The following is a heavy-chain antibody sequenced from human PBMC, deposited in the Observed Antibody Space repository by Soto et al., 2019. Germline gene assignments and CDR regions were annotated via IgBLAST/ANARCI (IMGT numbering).Heavy chain of an antibody. D-gene: IGHD3-22*01. Sequence: QVQLQESGSGLVKPSQTLSLTCAVSVGSISSGDYSWSWIRQPPGKGLEWMGYIYQSGSTYYNPSLNSRVTISVDRSKNQFSLKLRSVTAADTAVYYCAGSRLHFYDDTGHWGYWGQGTLVTVSS. CDR1: VGSISSGDYS. V-gene: IGHV4-30-2*01. J-gene: IGHJ4*02. CDR2: IYQSGST. CDR3: AGSRLHFYDDTGHWGY.